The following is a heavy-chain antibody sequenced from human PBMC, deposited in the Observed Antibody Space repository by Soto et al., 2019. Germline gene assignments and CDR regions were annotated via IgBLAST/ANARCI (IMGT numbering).Heavy chain of an antibody. V-gene: IGHV3-30-3*01. Sequence: QVLLVESGGGVVQPGQSLRLSCAASGFIFSNFAMHWVRQAPGKGLEWVAFISYDGNNKYYADSVKGQFTISRDNSKNTVVLQMQSLRAEDTALYYCARGDYFDSSGYSFDFWGQGTLVTGSS. CDR1: GFIFSNFA. J-gene: IGHJ4*02. CDR2: ISYDGNNK. CDR3: ARGDYFDSSGYSFDF. D-gene: IGHD3-22*01.